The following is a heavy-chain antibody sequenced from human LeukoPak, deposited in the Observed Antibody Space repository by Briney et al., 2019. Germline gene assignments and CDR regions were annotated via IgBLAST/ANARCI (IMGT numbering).Heavy chain of an antibody. J-gene: IGHJ4*02. CDR1: GGTFSSYA. CDR3: ARGLRDSGYDPHPPFGY. Sequence: RVASVKVSCKASGGTFSSYAISWVRQAPGQGLEWMGGIIPMFNAVDYAQKFQDRVTISTDGSTTIVYMELSSLRSEDTAVYYCARGLRDSGYDPHPPFGYWGQGTLVTVSS. CDR2: IIPMFNAV. V-gene: IGHV1-69*05. D-gene: IGHD5-12*01.